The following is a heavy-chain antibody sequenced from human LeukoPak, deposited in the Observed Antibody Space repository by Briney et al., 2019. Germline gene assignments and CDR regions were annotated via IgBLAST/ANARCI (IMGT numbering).Heavy chain of an antibody. V-gene: IGHV1-69*04. CDR1: GGTFSSYA. J-gene: IGHJ4*02. CDR3: ARSYSSSWYLEY. D-gene: IGHD6-13*01. Sequence: PVASVKVSCKASGGTFSSYAISWVRQAPGQGLEWMGRIIPILGIANYAQKFQGRVTITADKSTSTAYMELSSLRSEDTAVYYCARSYSSSWYLEYWGQGTLVTVSP. CDR2: IIPILGIA.